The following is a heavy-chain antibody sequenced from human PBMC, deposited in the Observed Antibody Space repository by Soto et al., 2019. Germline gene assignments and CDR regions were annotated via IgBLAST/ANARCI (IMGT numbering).Heavy chain of an antibody. Sequence: PSETLSLTCAVYGGSFSGYYWSWIRQPPGKGLEWIGEINHSGSTNYNPSLKSRVTISVDTSKNQFSLKLSSVTAADTAVYYCATGGYSGYDTGMDLWGQGTTVTVS. D-gene: IGHD5-12*01. V-gene: IGHV4-34*01. CDR3: ATGGYSGYDTGMDL. CDR1: GGSFSGYY. CDR2: INHSGST. J-gene: IGHJ6*02.